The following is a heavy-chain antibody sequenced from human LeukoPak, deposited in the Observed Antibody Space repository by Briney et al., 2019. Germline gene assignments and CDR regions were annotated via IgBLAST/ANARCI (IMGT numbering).Heavy chain of an antibody. D-gene: IGHD6-19*01. J-gene: IGHJ6*03. CDR1: GGSISSSSYY. V-gene: IGHV4-39*01. CDR3: ARKLLEEQWLAFYYYMDV. CDR2: MYYSGST. Sequence: SETLSLTCTVSGGSISSSSYYWGWVRQPRGKGLEWIGSMYYSGSTYYNPSLKSRVTISVDTSKNQFSLKLSSVTAADTAVYYCARKLLEEQWLAFYYYMDVWGKGTTVTVSS.